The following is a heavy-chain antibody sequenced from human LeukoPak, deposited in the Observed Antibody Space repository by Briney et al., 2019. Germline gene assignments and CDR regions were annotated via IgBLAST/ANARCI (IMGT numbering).Heavy chain of an antibody. CDR1: GFTFSSYS. Sequence: PGGSLRLSCAASGFTFSSYSMNWVRQAPGKGLEWVSSISSSSSYIYYADSVKGRFTISRDNAKNSLYLQMNSLRAEDTALYHCASPVPQHGGSQGHGFDYWGQGTLVTVSS. D-gene: IGHD3-16*01. V-gene: IGHV3-21*04. CDR2: ISSSSSYI. J-gene: IGHJ4*02. CDR3: ASPVPQHGGSQGHGFDY.